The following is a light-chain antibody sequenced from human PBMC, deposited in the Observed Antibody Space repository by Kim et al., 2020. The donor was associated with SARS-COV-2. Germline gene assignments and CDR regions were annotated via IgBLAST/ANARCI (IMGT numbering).Light chain of an antibody. CDR1: NIGSKS. CDR2: YDS. Sequence: APGKTARITCGGNNIGSKSVHWYQQKPGKAPVLVIYYDSDRPAGIPERFSGSNAGNTATLTISRVEAGDEADYYCQVWDSSSDNGVFGGGTQLTVL. J-gene: IGLJ3*02. CDR3: QVWDSSSDNGV. V-gene: IGLV3-21*04.